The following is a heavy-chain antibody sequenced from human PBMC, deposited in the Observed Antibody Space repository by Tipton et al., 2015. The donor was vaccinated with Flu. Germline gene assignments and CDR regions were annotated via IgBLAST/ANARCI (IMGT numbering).Heavy chain of an antibody. CDR1: GGSVGSPYC. D-gene: IGHD3-10*01. Sequence: TLSLTCSVSGGSVGSPYCWGWVRRPPGKGLEWIGCVYHGGTTYYNPSLKSRVAISLDTFKNQFSLKLTSVTAADTALYYCATTTYYYGSGSHDYWGQGTLVTVSS. J-gene: IGHJ4*02. CDR2: VYHGGTT. V-gene: IGHV4-38-2*01. CDR3: ATTTYYYGSGSHDY.